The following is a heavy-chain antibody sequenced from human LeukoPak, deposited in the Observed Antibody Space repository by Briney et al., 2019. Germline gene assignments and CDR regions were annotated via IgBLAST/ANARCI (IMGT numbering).Heavy chain of an antibody. CDR3: ARDGRSGPHFDS. CDR2: IWFDGSNK. J-gene: IGHJ4*02. CDR1: GFTFRSHA. D-gene: IGHD1-1*01. Sequence: GGSLRLSCAASGFTFRSHAMHWVRQAPGKGLEWVAHIWFDGSNKYFADSVKGRFTISRDNSKNTLYLQMNSLRAEDTAVYYCARDGRSGPHFDSWGQGTLVTVSS. V-gene: IGHV3-33*01.